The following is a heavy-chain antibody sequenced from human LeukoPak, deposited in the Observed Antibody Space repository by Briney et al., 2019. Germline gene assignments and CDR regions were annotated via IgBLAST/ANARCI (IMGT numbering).Heavy chain of an antibody. J-gene: IGHJ4*02. CDR1: GFTFSSYW. CDR2: IKQDGSEK. Sequence: GGSLRLSCAASGFTFSSYWMSWVRQAPGKGLEWVANIKQDGSEKYYVDSVKGRFTISRDNAKNSLYLQMNSLRAEDTAVYYCARDSPSIAVAGTRFDYWGQGTLVTVSS. D-gene: IGHD6-19*01. V-gene: IGHV3-7*01. CDR3: ARDSPSIAVAGTRFDY.